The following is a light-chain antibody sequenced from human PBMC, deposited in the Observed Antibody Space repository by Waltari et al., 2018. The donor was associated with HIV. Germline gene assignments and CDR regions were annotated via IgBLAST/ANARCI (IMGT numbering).Light chain of an antibody. CDR1: RTVLYHSDNKNY. CDR3: QQYFSLPPT. J-gene: IGKJ4*01. V-gene: IGKV4-1*01. Sequence: DIVMTQSPDSLAVSLGETVSINCKSSRTVLYHSDNKNYLAWYQHKPGQAPRMLMSLASTRAVMVPSSIPALGVPERFSGSGSGTNFSLTISGLQEDDVAIYYCQQYFSLPPTFGGGTRVERK. CDR2: LAS.